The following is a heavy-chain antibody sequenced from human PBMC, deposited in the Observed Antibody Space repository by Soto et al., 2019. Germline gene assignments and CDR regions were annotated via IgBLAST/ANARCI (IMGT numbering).Heavy chain of an antibody. CDR2: FYYTGIT. J-gene: IGHJ4*01. D-gene: IGHD3-10*01. Sequence: RWIRKKKGKGLEWIGYFYYTGITNYNPSLKSRISMSVDTSKNQFSLKLSSVTAADTAVYYGARHFVESLSFGERVHHSAYWGHGTLVPVSS. CDR3: ARHFVESLSFGERVHHSAY. V-gene: IGHV4-59*08.